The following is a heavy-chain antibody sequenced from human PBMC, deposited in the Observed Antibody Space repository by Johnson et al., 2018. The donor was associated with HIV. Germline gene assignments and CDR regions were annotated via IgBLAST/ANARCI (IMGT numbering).Heavy chain of an antibody. CDR3: AKRVGATISQTDAFDI. CDR1: GFTVSSNY. D-gene: IGHD1-26*01. J-gene: IGHJ3*02. CDR2: IYSGGST. V-gene: IGHV3-53*01. Sequence: VKLVESGGGLIQPGGSLRLSCAASGFTVSSNYMSWVRQAPGKGLEWVSVIYSGGSTSSADSVKGRFTTSRDNSKTTLYLQMNILRAEDTAVYDCAKRVGATISQTDAFDIWGQGTMVTVSS.